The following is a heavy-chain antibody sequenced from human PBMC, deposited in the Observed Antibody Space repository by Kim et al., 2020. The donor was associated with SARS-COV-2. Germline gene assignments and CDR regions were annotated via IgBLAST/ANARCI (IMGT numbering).Heavy chain of an antibody. Sequence: GGSLRLSCAASGFTFSSYSMHWVRQAPGKGLVWVSRINSDGSTTNYADSVKGQFSISRDNAKNTLYLQMNSLRADDTAVYHCAREGTSSNCCHYWGQGTLVTVSS. V-gene: IGHV3-74*01. J-gene: IGHJ4*02. CDR1: GFTFSSYS. CDR2: INSDGSTT. D-gene: IGHD2-2*01. CDR3: AREGTSSNCCHY.